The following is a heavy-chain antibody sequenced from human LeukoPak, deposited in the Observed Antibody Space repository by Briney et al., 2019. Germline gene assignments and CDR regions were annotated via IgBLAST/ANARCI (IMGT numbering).Heavy chain of an antibody. V-gene: IGHV1-2*02. D-gene: IGHD3-22*01. CDR2: INLNSGGT. CDR3: APTPPEDYDDSGYFDY. J-gene: IGHJ4*02. Sequence: EASVKVSCKASGYTFTAYYVHWVRQAPGQGLEWMGWINLNSGGTKYAQKFQGRVTMTRDTSISTAYMELTRLRSDDTAMYYCAPTPPEDYDDSGYFDYWGQGTLVTV. CDR1: GYTFTAYY.